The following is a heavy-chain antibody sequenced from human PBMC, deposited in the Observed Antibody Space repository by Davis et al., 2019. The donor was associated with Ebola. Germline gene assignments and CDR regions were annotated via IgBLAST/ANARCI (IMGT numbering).Heavy chain of an antibody. CDR3: AKGGSGWPSDYSYGMGV. CDR1: GFTVSSSF. J-gene: IGHJ6*04. Sequence: GGSLRLSCVVSGFTVSSSFMSWVRQAPGKGLEWVSCYYSETTGGSTYYGDSVKGRFTISRDKSTNTLFLQMNSLRVEDTAVYYCAKGGSGWPSDYSYGMGVWGKGTTVTVSS. D-gene: IGHD6-19*01. V-gene: IGHV3-53*01. CDR2: YYSETTGGST.